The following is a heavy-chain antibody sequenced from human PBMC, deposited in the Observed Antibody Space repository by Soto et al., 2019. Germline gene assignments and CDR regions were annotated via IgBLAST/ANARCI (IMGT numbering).Heavy chain of an antibody. V-gene: IGHV4-59*01. CDR3: ARGDTPNWFDP. CDR1: GGSISSYY. J-gene: IGHJ5*02. CDR2: IYYSGST. Sequence: QVQLQESGPGLVKPSETLSLTCTVSGGSISSYYWSWIRQPPGKGLEWIGYIYYSGSTNYNPSLKSRVTISVDTSKNQFSLKLSSVTAADTAVYYCARGDTPNWFDPWGQGTLVTVSS. D-gene: IGHD5-18*01.